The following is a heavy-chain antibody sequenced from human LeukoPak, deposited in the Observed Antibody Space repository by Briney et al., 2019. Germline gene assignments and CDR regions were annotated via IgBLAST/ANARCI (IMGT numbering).Heavy chain of an antibody. CDR2: ISSSSSYI. V-gene: IGHV3-21*01. CDR3: AREPTYDYIWGSYRPNWFDP. Sequence: PGGSLRLSCAASGFTFSSYSMNWVRQAPGKGLEWVSSISSSSSYIYYADSVEGRFTISRDNAKNSLYLQMNSLRAEDTAVYYCAREPTYDYIWGSYRPNWFDPWGQGTLVTVSS. J-gene: IGHJ5*02. D-gene: IGHD3-16*02. CDR1: GFTFSSYS.